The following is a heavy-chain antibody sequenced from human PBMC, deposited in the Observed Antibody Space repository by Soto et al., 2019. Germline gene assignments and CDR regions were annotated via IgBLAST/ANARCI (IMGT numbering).Heavy chain of an antibody. D-gene: IGHD2-2*01. Sequence: QITLKESGPPLVKPTQTLTLTCTFSGFSLSTSGVGVGWIRQPPGKALEWLALIFWDDDDHYSPSLKNRLSITKDTSKNQVVLTMTNMDPVDTATYYCAHARLGYCSGTSCFNWFDPWGQGTLVTVSS. CDR2: IFWDDDD. V-gene: IGHV2-5*02. CDR1: GFSLSTSGVG. CDR3: AHARLGYCSGTSCFNWFDP. J-gene: IGHJ5*02.